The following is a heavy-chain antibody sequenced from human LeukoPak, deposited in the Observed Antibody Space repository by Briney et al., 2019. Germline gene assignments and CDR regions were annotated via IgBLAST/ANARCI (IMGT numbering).Heavy chain of an antibody. D-gene: IGHD3-10*01. J-gene: IGHJ4*02. Sequence: GGSLRLSCAASGFTFSSYWMSWVRQAPGKGLEWVSSISSSSSYIYYADSVKGRFTISRDNAKNTLYLQMNSLRAEDTAVYYCASYYGSGRESPFDYWGQGTLVTVSS. CDR2: ISSSSSYI. CDR3: ASYYGSGRESPFDY. V-gene: IGHV3-21*01. CDR1: GFTFSSYW.